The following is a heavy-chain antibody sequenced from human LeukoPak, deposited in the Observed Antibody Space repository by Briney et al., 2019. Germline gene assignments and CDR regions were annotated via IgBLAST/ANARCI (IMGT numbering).Heavy chain of an antibody. CDR2: IYKDVGT. CDR1: GFTVSRHY. CDR3: GRDPGHPNGVGV. Sequence: PGGSLRPSCAASGFTVSRHYMSWVRQAPGRGLEWVSTIYKDVGTYYADSVKGRFTISRDDSKNTVYLQMNSVTPEDTAVYYCGRDPGHPNGVGVWGHGTTVTMSS. D-gene: IGHD3-10*01. V-gene: IGHV3-66*02. J-gene: IGHJ6*02.